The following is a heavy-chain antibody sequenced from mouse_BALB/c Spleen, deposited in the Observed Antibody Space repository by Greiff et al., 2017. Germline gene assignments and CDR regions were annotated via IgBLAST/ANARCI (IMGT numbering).Heavy chain of an antibody. D-gene: IGHD2-4*01. CDR2: ILPGSGST. CDR1: GYTFSSYW. Sequence: QVQLKQSGAELMKPGASVKISCKATGYTFSSYWIEWVKQRPGHGLEWIGEILPGSGSTNYNEKFKGKATFTADTSSNTAYMQLSSLTSEDSAVYYCARWGTMIRGFAYWGQGTLVTVSA. CDR3: ARWGTMIRGFAY. J-gene: IGHJ3*01. V-gene: IGHV1-9*01.